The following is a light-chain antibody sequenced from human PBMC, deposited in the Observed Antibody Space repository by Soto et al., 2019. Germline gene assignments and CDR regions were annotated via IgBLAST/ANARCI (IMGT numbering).Light chain of an antibody. CDR1: SRDNGNYNY. J-gene: IGLJ1*01. Sequence: QSALTPPASVSGSPGQSITISCTGTSRDNGNYNYVSWYQHHPGKAPTLMIYEVTRRPPGVSDRFSGSKSGMTASPTISGLQPEDAAEYFCASYRSDSTIVGFGNGTKVA. CDR2: EVT. V-gene: IGLV2-14*01. CDR3: ASYRSDSTIVG.